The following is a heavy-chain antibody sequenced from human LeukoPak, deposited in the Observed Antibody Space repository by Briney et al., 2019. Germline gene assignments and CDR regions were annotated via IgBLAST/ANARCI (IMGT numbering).Heavy chain of an antibody. Sequence: GGSLRLSCAASGFTFSSYAMSWVRQAPGKGLEWVSAISKTGSAYYADSVQARFTISRDNSKNTLYLQMNSLTAEDTAVYYCAKGNLRGPPPNIDFWGQGTLVTVSS. J-gene: IGHJ4*02. CDR2: ISKTGSA. CDR3: AKGNLRGPPPNIDF. CDR1: GFTFSSYA. D-gene: IGHD5/OR15-5a*01. V-gene: IGHV3-23*01.